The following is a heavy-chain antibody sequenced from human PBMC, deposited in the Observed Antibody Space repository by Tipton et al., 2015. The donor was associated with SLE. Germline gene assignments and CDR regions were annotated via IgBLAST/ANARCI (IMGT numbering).Heavy chain of an antibody. CDR3: ARVAGWIEDAFDI. D-gene: IGHD2-2*03. Sequence: TLSLTCAVSGYSISSGYYWSWIRQPPGKGLEWIGEINHSGSTNYNPSLKSRVTISVDTSKNQFSLKLSSVTAADTAVYYCARVAGWIEDAFDIWGQGTMVTVSS. J-gene: IGHJ3*02. CDR1: GYSISSGYY. CDR2: INHSGST. V-gene: IGHV4-38-2*01.